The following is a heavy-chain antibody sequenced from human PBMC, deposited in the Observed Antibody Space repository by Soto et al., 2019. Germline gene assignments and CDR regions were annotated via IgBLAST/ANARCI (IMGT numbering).Heavy chain of an antibody. Sequence: QVQLVESGGGVVQPGRSLRLSCAASGFTISNYIMHWVRQAPGKGLEWVAMILHDGNNEYYADSVKGRFTISRDNSKNTLYLQMNSLRTEDTAMYYCARDDEDGSYCDLGYWGQGTLVTVSS. CDR3: ARDDEDGSYCDLGY. D-gene: IGHD3-10*01. V-gene: IGHV3-30-3*01. CDR2: ILHDGNNE. CDR1: GFTISNYI. J-gene: IGHJ4*02.